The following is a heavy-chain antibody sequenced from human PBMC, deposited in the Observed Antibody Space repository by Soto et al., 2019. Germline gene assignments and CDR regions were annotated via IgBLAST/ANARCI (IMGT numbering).Heavy chain of an antibody. CDR1: GFTFTSSA. J-gene: IGHJ4*02. Sequence: QMQLEQSGPEVKKPGTSVKVSCKAPGFTFTSSAFQWVRQARGQRLEWIGWIAVGSGYTNYAQRFQDRVTLTRDMSTATTYMELSRLTSEDTAIYYCAADATAWQQMVPSDYWGQGTLVIVSS. V-gene: IGHV1-58*01. CDR3: AADATAWQQMVPSDY. CDR2: IAVGSGYT. D-gene: IGHD2-8*01.